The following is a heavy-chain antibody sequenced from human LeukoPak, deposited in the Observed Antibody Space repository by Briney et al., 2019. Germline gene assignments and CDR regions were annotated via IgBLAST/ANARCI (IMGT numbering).Heavy chain of an antibody. V-gene: IGHV3-30-3*01. CDR1: GFTFSSYA. Sequence: GGSLRLSCAASGFTFSSYAMHWVRQAPGKGLEWVAVISYDGSNKYYADSVKGRFTISRDNSKNTLYLQMNSLRAEDTAVYYCARGRRDYGDYPYWGQGTLVTVSS. CDR3: ARGRRDYGDYPY. D-gene: IGHD4-17*01. CDR2: ISYDGSNK. J-gene: IGHJ4*02.